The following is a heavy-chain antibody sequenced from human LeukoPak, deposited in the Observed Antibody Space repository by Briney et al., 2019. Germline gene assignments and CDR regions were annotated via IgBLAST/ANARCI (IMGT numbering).Heavy chain of an antibody. Sequence: GGSLRLSCGASELAFKKVGMSWVRQAPGKGLEWVGRISSKSDGGTTDYAAPVKGRFTISRDDSTNTLSLQMSGLKAEDTALYFCITEPHDYGDFTFGYWGQGTLVTVSS. CDR3: ITEPHDYGDFTFGY. CDR1: ELAFKKVG. V-gene: IGHV3-15*01. CDR2: ISSKSDGGTT. J-gene: IGHJ4*02. D-gene: IGHD4-17*01.